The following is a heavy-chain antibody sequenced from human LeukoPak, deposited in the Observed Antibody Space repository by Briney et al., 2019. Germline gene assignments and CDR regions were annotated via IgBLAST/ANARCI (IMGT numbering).Heavy chain of an antibody. Sequence: SGGSLRLSCAASGFTLSTYVMSWVRQAPGKGLEWVSTISGRDVSTDYADSVKGRFTISRDNSKNTLYLQMNSLRAEDTAVYYCANAKCYSSGWSLYYFNYWGQGTLVTVSS. J-gene: IGHJ4*02. CDR3: ANAKCYSSGWSLYYFNY. CDR2: ISGRDVST. V-gene: IGHV3-23*01. CDR1: GFTLSTYV. D-gene: IGHD6-19*01.